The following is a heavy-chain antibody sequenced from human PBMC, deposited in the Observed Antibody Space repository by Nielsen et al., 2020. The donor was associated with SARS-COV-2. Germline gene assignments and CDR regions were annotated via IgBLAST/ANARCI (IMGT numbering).Heavy chain of an antibody. CDR3: ARGKRSYSGTFLSYYYYYYMDV. Sequence: GSLRLSCAVFGESFSDNKWNWVRQPPGKGLEWIGEIDHSGGTSYNPSLKSRVTMSVDTSKNQFSLTLRSVTAADTAVYFCARGKRSYSGTFLSYYYYYYMDVWGKGTTVTVSS. J-gene: IGHJ6*03. CDR2: IDHSGGT. D-gene: IGHD1-14*01. CDR1: GESFSDNK. V-gene: IGHV4-34*01.